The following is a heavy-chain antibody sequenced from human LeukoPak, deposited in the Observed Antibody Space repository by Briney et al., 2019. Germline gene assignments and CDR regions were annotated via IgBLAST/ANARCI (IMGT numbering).Heavy chain of an antibody. V-gene: IGHV4-59*12. Sequence: SETLSLTCTVSGGSISSYYWSWIRQPPGKGLEWIGYIYYSGSTNYNPSLKSRVSISIDTSNNHFSLRLNSVTAADTSIYYCANRRPFQYYFDSWGQGTLVTVSS. CDR3: ANRRPFQYYFDS. D-gene: IGHD4-11*01. CDR1: GGSISSYY. CDR2: IYYSGST. J-gene: IGHJ4*02.